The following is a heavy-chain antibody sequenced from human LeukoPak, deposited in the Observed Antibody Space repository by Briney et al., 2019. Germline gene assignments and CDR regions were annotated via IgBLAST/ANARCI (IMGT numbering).Heavy chain of an antibody. CDR1: GGSISSGDYY. V-gene: IGHV4-30-4*08. Sequence: PSQTLSLTCTVSGGSISSGDYYWGWIRQPPGKGLEWIGYIYYSGSTYYNPSLKSRVTISVDTSKNQFSLKLSSVTAADTAVYYCARGGDIAVVPAAISEYWGQGTLVTVSS. J-gene: IGHJ4*02. CDR2: IYYSGST. D-gene: IGHD2-2*01. CDR3: ARGGDIAVVPAAISEY.